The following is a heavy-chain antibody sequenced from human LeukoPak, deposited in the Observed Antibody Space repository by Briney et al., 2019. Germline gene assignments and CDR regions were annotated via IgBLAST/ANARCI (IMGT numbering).Heavy chain of an antibody. CDR2: IIPNSGGT. J-gene: IGHJ6*02. D-gene: IGHD4-23*01. CDR3: AREEDYGGNFGSESHHNGMDV. Sequence: ASVKVSCKASGSTFTGYSIHWVRQAPGQGLEWMGRIIPNSGGTNYAQKFQGRVTMTRDTSLSTAYMELRRLTSDDTAVYYCAREEDYGGNFGSESHHNGMDVWGQGTTVSVSS. V-gene: IGHV1-2*06. CDR1: GSTFTGYS.